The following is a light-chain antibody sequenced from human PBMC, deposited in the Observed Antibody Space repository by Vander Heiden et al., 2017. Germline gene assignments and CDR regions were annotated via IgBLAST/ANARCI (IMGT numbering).Light chain of an antibody. CDR2: WAS. CDR3: QKYYSTPIS. J-gene: IGKJ5*01. CDR1: QSVLYSSNNENY. V-gene: IGKV4-1*01. Sequence: DIVMTQSPDSLAVPLGERATINCKSSQSVLYSSNNENYLAWYQQKSGQPPKLLIYWASTRESGVPDRFSGSGSGTDFTLTISSLQAEDVAVYYCQKYYSTPISFGQGTRLEIK.